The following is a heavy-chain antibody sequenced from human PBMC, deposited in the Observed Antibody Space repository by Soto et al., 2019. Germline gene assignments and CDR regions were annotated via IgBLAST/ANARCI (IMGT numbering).Heavy chain of an antibody. J-gene: IGHJ6*02. CDR1: EFTFDKYY. V-gene: IGHV3-7*01. CDR3: ARGNRNHYYGSDV. Sequence: VWSLRLSCAASEFTFDKYYMTWVRQAPGKGPEWVANIKPDGSEQYYVDSVKGRFTISRDNANNSLYLQMNSLRAEDTAVYFLARGNRNHYYGSDVWYPGPILSVTS. D-gene: IGHD4-4*01. CDR2: IKPDGSEQ.